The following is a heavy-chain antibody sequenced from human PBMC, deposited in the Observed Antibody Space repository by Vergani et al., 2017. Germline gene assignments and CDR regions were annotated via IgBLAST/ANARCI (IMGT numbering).Heavy chain of an antibody. CDR1: DSSIMTNPY. J-gene: IGHJ6*02. CDR3: SRHRGSEGFFPSAYFYGMDV. Sequence: QVQLQESGPGLVKPSATLTLTCDVSDSSIMTNPYWGWFRQSPGKGLEWIGCIHHSGDTHYNSSLKSRVSILIVSSSKFSLSLTSVTAADTAIYYCSRHRGSEGFFPSAYFYGMDVWGHGTTVTVAS. CDR2: IHHSGDT. D-gene: IGHD3-10*01. V-gene: IGHV4-38-2*01.